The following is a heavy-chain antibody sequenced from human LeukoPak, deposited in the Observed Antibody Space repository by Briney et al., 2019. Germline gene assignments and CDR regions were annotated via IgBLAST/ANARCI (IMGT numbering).Heavy chain of an antibody. V-gene: IGHV3-30*04. CDR3: ARMPVWGHDVYVGLDY. CDR2: ISYDGSNK. CDR1: GFTFSGNA. D-gene: IGHD5/OR15-5a*01. J-gene: IGHJ4*02. Sequence: GRSLRLSCAASGFTFSGNAMHWVRQAPGKGLEWVADISYDGSNKHYADSVKGRLTISRDNSENTLYLQMNSLRAEDTAVYYCARMPVWGHDVYVGLDYWGQGTQVTVSS.